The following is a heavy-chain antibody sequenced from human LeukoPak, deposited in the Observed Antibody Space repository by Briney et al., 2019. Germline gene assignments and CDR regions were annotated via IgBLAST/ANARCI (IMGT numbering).Heavy chain of an antibody. J-gene: IGHJ4*02. CDR2: IYYSGST. CDR3: ARDDRRTGRDY. CDR1: GGSISSYY. Sequence: SETLSLTRTVSGGSISSYYWSWIRQPPGKGLEWIGYIYYSGSTNYNPSLKSRVTISVDTSKNQFSLKLSSVTAADTAVYYCARDDRRTGRDYWGQGTLVTVSS. V-gene: IGHV4-59*01. D-gene: IGHD7-27*01.